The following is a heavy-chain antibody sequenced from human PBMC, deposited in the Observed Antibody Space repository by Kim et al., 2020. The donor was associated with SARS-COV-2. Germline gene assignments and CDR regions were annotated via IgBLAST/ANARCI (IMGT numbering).Heavy chain of an antibody. CDR3: ARQWYYYDSSGYYYPFDY. Sequence: KSRGTISVDTSKNQFSLKLSSVTAADTAVYYCARQWYYYDSSGYYYPFDYWGQGTLVTVSS. V-gene: IGHV4-39*01. J-gene: IGHJ4*02. D-gene: IGHD3-22*01.